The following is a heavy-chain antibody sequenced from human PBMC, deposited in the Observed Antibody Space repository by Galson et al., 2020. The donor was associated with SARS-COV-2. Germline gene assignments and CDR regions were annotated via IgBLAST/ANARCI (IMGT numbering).Heavy chain of an antibody. CDR3: ATATVAGTLNWFDP. J-gene: IGHJ5*02. CDR1: GYTLTELS. V-gene: IGHV1-24*01. Sequence: ASVKVSCKVSGYTLTELSMHWVRQAPGKGLEWMGGFDPEDGETIYAQKFQGRVTMTEDTSTDTAYMELSSLRSEDTAGYYCATATVAGTLNWFDPWGQGTLGSVS. D-gene: IGHD6-19*01. CDR2: FDPEDGET.